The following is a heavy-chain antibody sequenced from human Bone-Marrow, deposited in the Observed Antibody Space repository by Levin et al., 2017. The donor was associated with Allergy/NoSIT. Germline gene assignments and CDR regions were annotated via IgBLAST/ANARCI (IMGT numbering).Heavy chain of an antibody. CDR2: LSYSGNT. V-gene: IGHV4-39*01. D-gene: IGHD5-24*01. J-gene: IGHJ5*02. Sequence: SETLSLTCTVSNVSITTSNYFWDWIRQTPGKGLEWIGSLSYSGNTYYNTSLRSRLTISVDTSKNQFSLSLTSVTAADTAVYYCARRRDGYNSVPGRFGPWGQGKLVTVSS. CDR3: ARRRDGYNSVPGRFGP. CDR1: NVSITTSNYF.